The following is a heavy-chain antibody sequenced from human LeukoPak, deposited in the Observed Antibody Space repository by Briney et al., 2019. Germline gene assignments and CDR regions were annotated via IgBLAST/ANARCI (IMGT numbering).Heavy chain of an antibody. CDR3: ARGSRYGDYPYYCDF. CDR2: VRYDGNNP. CDR1: GFTFGSYG. J-gene: IGHJ4*02. V-gene: IGHV3-30*02. D-gene: IGHD4-17*01. Sequence: SGGSLRLSCAASGFTFGSYGMHWVRQAPGKGLDWVAFVRYDGNNPYYSASVKGRFTISRDNSKNTVLLQMNNLRLEDAAVYYCARGSRYGDYPYYCDFWGQGTLVTVS.